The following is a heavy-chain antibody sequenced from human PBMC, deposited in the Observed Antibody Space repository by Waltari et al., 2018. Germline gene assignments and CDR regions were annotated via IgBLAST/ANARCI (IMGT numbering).Heavy chain of an antibody. V-gene: IGHV4-59*01. D-gene: IGHD3-22*01. CDR3: ASSTSVYSKFDL. CDR2: ISYSGST. J-gene: IGHJ4*02. CDR1: GGSISSNY. Sequence: QVQLQESGSGLVKPSETLSLPCTVSGGSISSNYWSWIRQPPGKGLEWIGYISYSGSTNYNPSLKSRLSFSLDTSKSQFSVKLRSVTSADTAVYYCASSTSVYSKFDLWGQGALVTVSS.